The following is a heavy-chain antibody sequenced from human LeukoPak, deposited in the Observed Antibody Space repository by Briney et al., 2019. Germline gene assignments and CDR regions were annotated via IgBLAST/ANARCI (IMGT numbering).Heavy chain of an antibody. D-gene: IGHD3-10*01. CDR1: GFTFSNNG. Sequence: GGSLRLSCAASGFTFSNNGMNWVRQAPGKGLEWVSGISPSGDITYYADSVKGRFTISRDNSKNTLYLEVISLTAEDTAVYYCAKDDAWLRFGEWSQGTLVTVSS. CDR2: ISPSGDIT. CDR3: AKDDAWLRFGE. J-gene: IGHJ4*02. V-gene: IGHV3-23*01.